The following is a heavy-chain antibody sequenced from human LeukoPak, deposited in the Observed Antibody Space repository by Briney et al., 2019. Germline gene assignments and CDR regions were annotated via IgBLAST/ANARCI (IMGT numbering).Heavy chain of an antibody. Sequence: PSETLSLTCSVSGGSISGYYWSWIRQPPGKGLEWIGYIHYSGRTNYSPSLKSRVTISVDTSKNQFSLKLTSVTAADTAVYYCARLVVTSGLDWFDPWGQGTLVTVSS. V-gene: IGHV4-59*08. CDR3: ARLVVTSGLDWFDP. CDR2: IHYSGRT. D-gene: IGHD3-22*01. J-gene: IGHJ5*02. CDR1: GGSISGYY.